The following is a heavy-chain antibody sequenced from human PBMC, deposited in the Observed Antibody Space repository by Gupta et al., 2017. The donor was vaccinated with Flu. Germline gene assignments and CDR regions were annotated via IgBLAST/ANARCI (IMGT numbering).Heavy chain of an antibody. Sequence: ASGFTFRSYWMTWVRQAPGKGLEWVANIKQDGSEKHYLDSVRGRVTISRDNTKNSVYLQMNSLRAEDTAVYYCATDKYLGSPSLGYWGQGTLVTVSS. J-gene: IGHJ4*02. D-gene: IGHD2-2*02. CDR2: IKQDGSEK. CDR3: ATDKYLGSPSLGY. CDR1: GFTFRSYW. V-gene: IGHV3-7*01.